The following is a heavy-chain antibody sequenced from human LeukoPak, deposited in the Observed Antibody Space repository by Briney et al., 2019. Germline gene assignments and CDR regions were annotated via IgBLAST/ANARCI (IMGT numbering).Heavy chain of an antibody. D-gene: IGHD3-22*01. CDR2: IKSKTDGGTT. CDR1: GFTCSNAW. Sequence: GGSLRLSCAASGFTCSNAWMSWVRQAPGKGLEWVGRIKSKTDGGTTDYAAPVKGRFTISRDDSKNTLYLQMNSLKTEDTAVYYCTTDPFYDSSGYYRLDAFDIWGQGTMVTVSS. CDR3: TTDPFYDSSGYYRLDAFDI. V-gene: IGHV3-15*01. J-gene: IGHJ3*02.